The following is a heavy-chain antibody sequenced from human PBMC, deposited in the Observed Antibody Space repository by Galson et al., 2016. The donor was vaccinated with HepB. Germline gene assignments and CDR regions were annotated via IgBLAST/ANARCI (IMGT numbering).Heavy chain of an antibody. CDR1: GFSLSNYG. V-gene: IGHV3-30*03. Sequence: SLRLSCAASGFSLSNYGMHWVRQAPGKGLEWVADVSDDGTNKYYEDSVKGRFTISTDNSKNTLYLQINSLRGEDTAVYYCARPRGTSSSDYGMDVWGQGTTVSVSS. CDR2: VSDDGTNK. CDR3: ARPRGTSSSDYGMDV. J-gene: IGHJ6*02. D-gene: IGHD3-16*01.